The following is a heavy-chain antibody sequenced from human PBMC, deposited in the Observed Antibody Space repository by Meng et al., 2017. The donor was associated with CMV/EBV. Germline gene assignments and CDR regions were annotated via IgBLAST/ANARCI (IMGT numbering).Heavy chain of an antibody. CDR2: INRSKST. J-gene: IGHJ4*02. CDR3: AGASFWSGYYDY. D-gene: IGHD3-3*01. Sequence: SETLSLTCVVYGGSLSCYSWSWIRQPPGQGLEWIGEINRSKSTDSNPSLKSRVTISVDTSKNQFSLKLTSVTAADTAVYYCAGASFWSGYYDYWGQGTLVTVSS. V-gene: IGHV4-34*01. CDR1: GGSLSCYS.